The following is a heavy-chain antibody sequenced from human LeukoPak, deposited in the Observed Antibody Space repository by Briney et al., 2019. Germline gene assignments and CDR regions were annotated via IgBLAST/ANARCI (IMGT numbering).Heavy chain of an antibody. D-gene: IGHD6-13*01. CDR2: IGADGKT. CDR1: GFTFSNYD. Sequence: PGGSLRLSCAASGFTFSNYDMHWVRQATGKGLEWVSAIGADGKTYYAGTVKGRFTISRENVKNSLFLQMNSLRAGDTAVYYCARVSHSSTWYFIDFWGQGTLVTVSS. J-gene: IGHJ4*02. V-gene: IGHV3-13*01. CDR3: ARVSHSSTWYFIDF.